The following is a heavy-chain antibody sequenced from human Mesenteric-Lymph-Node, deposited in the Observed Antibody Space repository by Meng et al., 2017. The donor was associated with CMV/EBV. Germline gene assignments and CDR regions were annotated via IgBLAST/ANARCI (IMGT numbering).Heavy chain of an antibody. V-gene: IGHV3-23*01. CDR1: GFTFGSYA. CDR3: ARTPDLGYCSHVSCSRLDY. D-gene: IGHD2-2*03. CDR2: ISGSGDRT. Sequence: GGSLRLSCAASGFTFGSYALSWVRQAPGRGLEWVSTISGSGDRTYHADSVKGRFVVSRVNSENTLYLQMNSLRADDTAVYYCARTPDLGYCSHVSCSRLDYWGRGTLVTVSS. J-gene: IGHJ4*02.